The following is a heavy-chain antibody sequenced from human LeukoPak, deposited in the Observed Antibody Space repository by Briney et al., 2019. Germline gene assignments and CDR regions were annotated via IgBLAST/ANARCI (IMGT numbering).Heavy chain of an antibody. D-gene: IGHD3-10*01. Sequence: PSETLSLTCTVSGGSISSYYWSWIRQPPGKGLEWIGYIYYSGSTNYNPSLKSRVTISVDTSKNQFSLKLSSVTAADTAVYYCARLDYYSIYYYYGMDVWGQGNTVTVSS. CDR2: IYYSGST. V-gene: IGHV4-59*08. J-gene: IGHJ6*02. CDR3: ARLDYYSIYYYYGMDV. CDR1: GGSISSYY.